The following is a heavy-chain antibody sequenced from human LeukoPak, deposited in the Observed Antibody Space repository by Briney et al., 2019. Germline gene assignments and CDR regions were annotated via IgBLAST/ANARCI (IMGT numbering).Heavy chain of an antibody. CDR2: IIPIFGTA. D-gene: IGHD3-22*01. Sequence: ASVKVSCKASGGTFSSYAISWVRQAPGQGLEWMGGIIPIFGTANYAQKFQGRVTITADESTSTAYMELSSLRSEDTAVYYCARDPLKSFGNYYDSNWGQGTLVTVSS. CDR1: GGTFSSYA. CDR3: ARDPLKSFGNYYDSN. J-gene: IGHJ4*02. V-gene: IGHV1-69*13.